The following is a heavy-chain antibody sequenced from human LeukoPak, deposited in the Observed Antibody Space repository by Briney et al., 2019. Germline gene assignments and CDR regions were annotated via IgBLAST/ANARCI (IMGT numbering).Heavy chain of an antibody. Sequence: GGSLRLSCAASGFTFEDYTMHWVRQAPGKGLEWVSLISWDGGSTYYADSAKGRFTISRDNSKNSLYLQMNSLRTEDTALYYCAKDIGSSSGWYFDYWGQGTLVTVSS. J-gene: IGHJ4*02. CDR1: GFTFEDYT. CDR2: ISWDGGST. CDR3: AKDIGSSSGWYFDY. V-gene: IGHV3-43*01. D-gene: IGHD6-19*01.